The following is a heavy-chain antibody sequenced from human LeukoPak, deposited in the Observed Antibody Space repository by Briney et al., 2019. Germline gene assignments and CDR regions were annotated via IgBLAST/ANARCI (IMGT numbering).Heavy chain of an antibody. CDR3: ARQFYYGSGRGYGLDV. CDR2: IDPSDSYT. Sequence: GESLRISCKGYGYSFTSYWISWVRQMPGKGLEWMGRIDPSDSYTSYRPSFQGHVTISTDKSISTAYLQWSGLKASDTAMYYCARQFYYGSGRGYGLDVWGQGTPVTVSS. J-gene: IGHJ6*02. V-gene: IGHV5-10-1*01. D-gene: IGHD3-10*01. CDR1: GYSFTSYW.